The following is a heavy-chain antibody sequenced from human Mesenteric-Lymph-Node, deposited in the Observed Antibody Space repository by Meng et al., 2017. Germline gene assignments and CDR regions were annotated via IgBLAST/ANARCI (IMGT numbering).Heavy chain of an antibody. J-gene: IGHJ4*02. D-gene: IGHD3-16*01. CDR1: GFTSDDYA. V-gene: IGHV3-23*01. CDR3: ARGRYQFEY. CDR2: IIGSGSTT. Sequence: GESLKISCAASGFTSDDYAMHWVRQAPGKGLEWVSNIIGSGSTTYYADSVKGRFTISRDNSKNTLYLQMNSLRADDTAVYYCARGRYQFEYWGQGTLVTVSS.